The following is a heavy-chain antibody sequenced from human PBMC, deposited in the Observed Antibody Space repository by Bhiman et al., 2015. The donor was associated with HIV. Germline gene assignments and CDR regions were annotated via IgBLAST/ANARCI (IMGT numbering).Heavy chain of an antibody. J-gene: IGHJ4*02. V-gene: IGHV3-23*01. D-gene: IGHD6-13*01. CDR1: GFTFSSYA. CDR3: AKDPRGSSSWTTTLGYYAY. CDR2: ISGSGGST. Sequence: EVQLLESGGGLVQPGGSLRLSCAASGFTFSSYAMSWVRQAPGKGLEWVSAISGSGGSTYYADSVKGRFTISRDNSKNTLYLQMNSLRAEDTAVYYCAKDPRGSSSWTTTLGYYAYWGQGTLVTVSS.